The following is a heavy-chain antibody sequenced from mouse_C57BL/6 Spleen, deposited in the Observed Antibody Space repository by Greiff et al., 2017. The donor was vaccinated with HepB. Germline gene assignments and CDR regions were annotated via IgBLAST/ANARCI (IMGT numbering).Heavy chain of an antibody. V-gene: IGHV5-9-1*02. D-gene: IGHD1-1*01. CDR3: TRDRDYYGSSPYFDV. CDR2: ISSGGDYI. Sequence: EVKLMESGEGLVKPGGSLKLSCAASGFTFSSYAMSWVRQTPEKRLEWVAYISSGGDYIYYADTVKGRFTISRDNARNTLYLQMSSLKPEDTAMYYCTRDRDYYGSSPYFDVWGTGTTVTVSS. J-gene: IGHJ1*03. CDR1: GFTFSSYA.